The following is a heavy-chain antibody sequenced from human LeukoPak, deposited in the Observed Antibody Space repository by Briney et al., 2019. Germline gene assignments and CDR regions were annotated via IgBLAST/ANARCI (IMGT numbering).Heavy chain of an antibody. CDR3: ARIPLEPYYYYGMDV. Sequence: RPGASLKISCKGSGYSFTSYWVGWVRQMPGKGLEWTGIIYPGDSDTRYSPSFQGQVTISADKSISTAYLQWSSLKASDTAMYYCARIPLEPYYYYGMDVWGQGTTVTVS. CDR2: IYPGDSDT. CDR1: GYSFTSYW. V-gene: IGHV5-51*01. D-gene: IGHD1-1*01. J-gene: IGHJ6*02.